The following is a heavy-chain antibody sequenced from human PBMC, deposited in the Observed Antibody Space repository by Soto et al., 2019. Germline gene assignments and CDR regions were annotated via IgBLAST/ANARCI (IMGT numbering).Heavy chain of an antibody. D-gene: IGHD2-2*01. J-gene: IGHJ5*02. V-gene: IGHV4-30-2*01. CDR2: IYHSGST. CDR3: AGWGNIVLVRAAILLYWFAP. CDR1: GGSISSGGYS. Sequence: SETLSLTCAVSGGSISSGGYSWSWIRQPPGKGLEWIGYIYHSGSTYYNPSLKSRVTISVDRSKNQFSLKLSSVTAADTAVYYCAGWGNIVLVRAAILLYWFAPGGREPLVTVSS.